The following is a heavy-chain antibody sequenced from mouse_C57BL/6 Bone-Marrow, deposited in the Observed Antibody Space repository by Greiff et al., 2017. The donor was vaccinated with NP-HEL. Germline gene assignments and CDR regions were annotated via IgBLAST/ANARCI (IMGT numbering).Heavy chain of an antibody. D-gene: IGHD1-1*01. V-gene: IGHV1-55*01. CDR3: ARDYGSSYDYYAMGY. CDR1: GYTFTSYW. CDR2: IYPGSGST. Sequence: VQLQQPGAELVKPGASVKMSCKASGYTFTSYWITWVKQRPGQGLEWIGDIYPGSGSTNYNEKFKSKATLTVDTSSSTAYMQLSSLTSEDSAVYYGARDYGSSYDYYAMGYWGQGTSVTVSS. J-gene: IGHJ4*01.